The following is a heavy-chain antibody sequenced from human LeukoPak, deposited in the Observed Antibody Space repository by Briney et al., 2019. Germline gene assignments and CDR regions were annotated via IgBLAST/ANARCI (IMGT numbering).Heavy chain of an antibody. CDR3: ARAFTFGGVADFDP. J-gene: IGHJ5*02. CDR2: MNPNSGST. CDR1: GYTFTSYD. D-gene: IGHD3-16*01. V-gene: IGHV1-8*03. Sequence: ASVKVSCKASGYTFTSYDINWVRQATGQGREWMGWMNPNSGSTGYAQKFQGRVTITRNTSISTAYVELSSLRSEDTAVYYCARAFTFGGVADFDPWGQGTLVTVSS.